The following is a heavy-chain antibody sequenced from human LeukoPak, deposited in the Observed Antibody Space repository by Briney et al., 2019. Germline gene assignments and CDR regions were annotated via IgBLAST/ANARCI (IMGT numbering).Heavy chain of an antibody. Sequence: PSETLSLTCTVSGGSISSYYWSWIRQPPGKGLEWIGYIYYSGSTNYNPSLKSRLTISVDTSKNQFSLKLSSVTAADTAVYYCARLATTVVAPADYWGQGTLVTVSS. CDR1: GGSISSYY. V-gene: IGHV4-59*08. J-gene: IGHJ4*02. CDR3: ARLATTVVAPADY. CDR2: IYYSGST. D-gene: IGHD4-23*01.